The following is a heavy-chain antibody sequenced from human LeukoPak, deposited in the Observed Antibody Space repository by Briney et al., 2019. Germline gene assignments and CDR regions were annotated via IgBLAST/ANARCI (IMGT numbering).Heavy chain of an antibody. Sequence: GGSLRLSCAASGFTFSSYWMSWVRQAPGKGLEWVANIKQDGSEKYYVDSVKGRFTISRDNAKNSLYLQMNSLRAEDTAVYYCARDPPYDFWSGLNRGRGTLVTVSS. D-gene: IGHD3-3*01. CDR1: GFTFSSYW. J-gene: IGHJ4*02. CDR3: ARDPPYDFWSGLN. CDR2: IKQDGSEK. V-gene: IGHV3-7*01.